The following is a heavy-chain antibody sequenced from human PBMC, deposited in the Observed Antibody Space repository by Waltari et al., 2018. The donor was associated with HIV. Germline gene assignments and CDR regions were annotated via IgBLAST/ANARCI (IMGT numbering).Heavy chain of an antibody. CDR3: ARALASYCSSTSCYGMDV. J-gene: IGHJ6*02. Sequence: QVQLQESGPGLVKPSETLSLTCTAPGGSISSYYWSWIRQPPGKGLEWLGYIYYSGSTNYNPSLKSRVTISVDTSKNQFSLKLSSVTAADTAVYYCARALASYCSSTSCYGMDVWGQGTTVTVSS. V-gene: IGHV4-59*01. CDR2: IYYSGST. CDR1: GGSISSYY. D-gene: IGHD2-2*01.